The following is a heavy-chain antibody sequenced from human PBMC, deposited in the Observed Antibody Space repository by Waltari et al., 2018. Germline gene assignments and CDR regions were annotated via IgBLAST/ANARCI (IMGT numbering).Heavy chain of an antibody. V-gene: IGHV4-38-2*02. CDR2: IYHSWST. Sequence: QVQLQESGPGLVKPSETLSLTCAVSGYSISRGYYWGWIRQPPGKGLEWIGSIYHSWSTYYTPSLKSRVTISVDTSKNQFSLKLSSVTAADTAVYYCARDGRSSGLFSWGQGTLVTVSS. J-gene: IGHJ4*02. CDR3: ARDGRSSGLFS. D-gene: IGHD6-19*01. CDR1: GYSISRGYY.